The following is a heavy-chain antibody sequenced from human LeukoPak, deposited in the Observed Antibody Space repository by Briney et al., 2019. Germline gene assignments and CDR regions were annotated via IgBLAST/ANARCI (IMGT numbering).Heavy chain of an antibody. J-gene: IGHJ3*02. D-gene: IGHD5-18*01. CDR1: GGSISSYY. CDR3: ARDRLGDVSYGPGDHAFDI. V-gene: IGHV4-59*12. Sequence: SETLSLSCTVSGGSISSYYWSWIRQPPGKGLEWIGYIYYSGSTNYNPSLKSRVTISVDTSKNQFSLKLSSVTAADTAVYYCARDRLGDVSYGPGDHAFDIWGQGTMVTVSS. CDR2: IYYSGST.